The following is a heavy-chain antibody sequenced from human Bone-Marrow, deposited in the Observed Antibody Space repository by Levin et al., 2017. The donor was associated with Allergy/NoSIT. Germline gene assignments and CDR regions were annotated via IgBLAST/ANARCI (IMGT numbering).Heavy chain of an antibody. CDR2: ISSSSRYT. CDR1: GFTFSDYY. D-gene: IGHD4-17*01. Sequence: SCAASGFTFSDYYMIWIRQAPGKGLEWVSYISSSSRYTNYADSVKGRLTISRNNDKNSLYLQMNSLRAEDTAVYYCARSRGDYDVNYFDYWGQGTLVTVSS. J-gene: IGHJ4*02. V-gene: IGHV3-11*03. CDR3: ARSRGDYDVNYFDY.